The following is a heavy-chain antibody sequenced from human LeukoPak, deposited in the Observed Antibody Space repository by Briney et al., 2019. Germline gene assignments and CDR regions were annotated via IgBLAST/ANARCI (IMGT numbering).Heavy chain of an antibody. J-gene: IGHJ4*02. V-gene: IGHV3-23*01. CDR3: ATVHSSGWPYYFDY. CDR1: GFTFSSYA. Sequence: GGSLRLSCAASGFTFSSYAMSWVRQAPGKGLEWVSAISGSGGSTYYADPVKGRFTISRDNSKNTLYLQMNSLRAEDTAVYYCATVHSSGWPYYFDYWGQGTLVTVSS. D-gene: IGHD6-19*01. CDR2: ISGSGGST.